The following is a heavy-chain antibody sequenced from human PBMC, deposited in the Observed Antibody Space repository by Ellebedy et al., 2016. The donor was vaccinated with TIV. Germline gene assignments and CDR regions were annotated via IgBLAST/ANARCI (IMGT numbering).Heavy chain of an antibody. Sequence: GGSLRLSCAASGFSFRSYWMSWVRQAPRKGLERVANIYPDGSDQYYVDSVKGRFTISRDNANKSLFLQMNNLRVEDTAVYYCARRGSYGDYAVQINSWFDTWGRGTLVTVSS. CDR3: ARRGSYGDYAVQINSWFDT. CDR1: GFSFRSYW. J-gene: IGHJ5*02. D-gene: IGHD4-17*01. CDR2: IYPDGSDQ. V-gene: IGHV3-7*01.